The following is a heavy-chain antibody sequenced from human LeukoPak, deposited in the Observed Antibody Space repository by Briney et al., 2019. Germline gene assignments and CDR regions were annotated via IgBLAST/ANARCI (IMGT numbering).Heavy chain of an antibody. Sequence: GGSLRLSCAASGFTFSSCGFHWVRQAPGKGLEWEAVIWYDGTHKYYADSVKGRLTISRDNSKNTVYLQMNSLRAEDTAVYYCVKDRGDGYRGFDYWGQGTLVTVSS. CDR2: IWYDGTHK. J-gene: IGHJ4*02. V-gene: IGHV3-33*06. D-gene: IGHD5-24*01. CDR1: GFTFSSCG. CDR3: VKDRGDGYRGFDY.